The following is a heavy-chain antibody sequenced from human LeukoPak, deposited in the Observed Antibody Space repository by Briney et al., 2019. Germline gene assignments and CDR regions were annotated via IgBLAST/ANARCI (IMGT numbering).Heavy chain of an antibody. CDR3: ASFIAAAAN. CDR2: ISYDGSNK. J-gene: IGHJ4*02. D-gene: IGHD6-13*01. CDR1: GFTFSSYA. V-gene: IGHV3-30*01. Sequence: GGSLRLSCAASGFTFSSYAMHWVRQAPGKGLEWVAVISYDGSNKYYADSVKGRFTISRDNSKNTLYLQMNSLRAEDTAVYYCASFIAAAANWGQGTLVTVSS.